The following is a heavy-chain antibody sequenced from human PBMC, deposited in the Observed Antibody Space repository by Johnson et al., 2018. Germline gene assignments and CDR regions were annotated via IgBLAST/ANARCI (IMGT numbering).Heavy chain of an antibody. V-gene: IGHV3-9*01. CDR1: GFTFDDYA. Sequence: VQLVQSGGGLVQPGRSLRLSCAASGFTFDDYAMHWVRQAPGKGLEWVSGISWNSGSIGYADSVKGRFTISRDNAKNSLYLQMNRLRAEETAVYYCARAAGRDGYKFGGYYYYYYMDVWGKGTTVTVSS. CDR3: ARAAGRDGYKFGGYYYYYYMDV. D-gene: IGHD5-24*01. J-gene: IGHJ6*03. CDR2: ISWNSGSI.